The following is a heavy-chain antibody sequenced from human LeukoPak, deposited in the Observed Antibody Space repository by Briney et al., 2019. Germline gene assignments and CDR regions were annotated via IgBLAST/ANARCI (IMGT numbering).Heavy chain of an antibody. CDR2: INHNGST. CDR1: GGSFSGYY. CDR3: ARGGPSSAQRGGSCYGYYYYYYGMDV. V-gene: IGHV4-34*01. D-gene: IGHD2-15*01. Sequence: SDTLSLTCAVYGGSFSGYYWRWIRQPPGKGLEWIGEINHNGSTTYYPSLKSRVTISVDTSKNQFSLKLSSVTAADTAVYYCARGGPSSAQRGGSCYGYYYYYYGMDVWGQGTTVTVSS. J-gene: IGHJ6*02.